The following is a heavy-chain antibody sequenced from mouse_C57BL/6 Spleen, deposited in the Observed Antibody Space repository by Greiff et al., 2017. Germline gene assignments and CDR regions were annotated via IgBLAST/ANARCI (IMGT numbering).Heavy chain of an antibody. CDR2: ISSGGSYT. CDR1: GFTFSSYG. J-gene: IGHJ2*01. V-gene: IGHV5-6*01. D-gene: IGHD2-13*01. CDR3: ARLDNCDYGY. Sequence: EVQLVESGGDLVKPGGSLKLSCAASGFTFSSYGMSWVRQTPDKRLEWVATISSGGSYTYYPDSVKGRFTISRDTAKNTPYLQLSSLKSEDTDMSYCARLDNCDYGYWGQGTTLTVSS.